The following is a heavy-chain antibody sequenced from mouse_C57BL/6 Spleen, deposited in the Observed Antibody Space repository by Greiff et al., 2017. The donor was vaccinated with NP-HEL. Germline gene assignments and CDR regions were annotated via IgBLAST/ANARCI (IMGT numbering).Heavy chain of an antibody. CDR2: IHPNSGST. CDR3: ARESGYDYSAWFAY. V-gene: IGHV1-64*01. J-gene: IGHJ3*01. Sequence: QVQLQQPGAELVKPGASVKLSCKASGYTFTSYWMHWVKQRPGQGLEWIGMIHPNSGSTNYNEKFKSKATLTVDKSSSTAYMQLSSLTSEDSAVYCCARESGYDYSAWFAYWGQGTLVTVSA. CDR1: GYTFTSYW. D-gene: IGHD2-4*01.